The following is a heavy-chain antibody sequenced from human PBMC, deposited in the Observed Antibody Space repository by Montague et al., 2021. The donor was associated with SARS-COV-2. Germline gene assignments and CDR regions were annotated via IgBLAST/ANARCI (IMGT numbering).Heavy chain of an antibody. CDR3: ARGVVVVVHRDYPARRGWFDH. V-gene: IGHV4-34*01. CDR1: GGSFSGYY. Sequence: SETLSLTCAVYGGSFSGYYWNWIRQPPGKGLEWIGEINHSGTTNYNPSLKSRVTISVDTSKNQFSLKLSSVTAADTAVYYCARGVVVVVHRDYPARRGWFDHWGQGTLVSVSS. CDR2: INHSGTT. J-gene: IGHJ5*02. D-gene: IGHD2-15*01.